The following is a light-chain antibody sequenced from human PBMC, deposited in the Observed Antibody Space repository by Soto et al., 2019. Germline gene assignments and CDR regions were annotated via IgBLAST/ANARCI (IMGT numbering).Light chain of an antibody. V-gene: IGKV3-20*01. CDR1: QSVDSRY. CDR2: AVS. Sequence: DIVLTQSPGTLSLSPGERATLSCGASQSVDSRYLAWYQQKPGQAPRLLIYAVSSRATGIPDRFSGSGSGTDFTLTISRLEPEDFAEYYCQQYGSSPRYSFGQGTKLEIK. CDR3: QQYGSSPRYS. J-gene: IGKJ2*03.